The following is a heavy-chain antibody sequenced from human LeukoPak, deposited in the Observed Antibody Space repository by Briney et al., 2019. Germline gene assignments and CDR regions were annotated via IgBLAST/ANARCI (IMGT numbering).Heavy chain of an antibody. D-gene: IGHD1-26*01. Sequence: PGGSLRLSCAASGFTFSTYGIHWVRQAPGKGLEWVSVIYSGGSTYYADSVKGRFTISRDNSKNTLYLQMNSLRAEDTAVYYCARDLEGRWELLGYWGQGTLVTVSS. CDR3: ARDLEGRWELLGY. J-gene: IGHJ4*02. CDR2: IYSGGST. V-gene: IGHV3-53*01. CDR1: GFTFSTYG.